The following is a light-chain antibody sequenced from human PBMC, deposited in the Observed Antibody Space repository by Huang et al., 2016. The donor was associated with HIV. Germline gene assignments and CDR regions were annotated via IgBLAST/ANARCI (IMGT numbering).Light chain of an antibody. J-gene: IGKJ1*01. CDR2: STS. CDR3: QQSYTTPWT. Sequence: DIQMTQSPSSLSASVGGRVTVACRTNQSSSHDLNWYQQKPGNAPKLLIHSTSNLQSGVPSRFSGRGSGTTCTHTISDLQPEDCTTYYCQQSYTTPWTFGQGTNVEI. CDR1: QSSSHD. V-gene: IGKV1-39*01.